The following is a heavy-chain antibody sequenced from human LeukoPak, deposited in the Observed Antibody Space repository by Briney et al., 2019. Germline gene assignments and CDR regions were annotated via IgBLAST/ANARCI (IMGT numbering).Heavy chain of an antibody. Sequence: PGRSLRLSCAASGFTFSSYSMNWVRQAPGKGLEWVSSISSSSSYIYYADSVKGRFTISRDNAKNSLYLQMNSLRAEDTAVYYCASAYGDYVNFNDYWGQGTLVTVSS. V-gene: IGHV3-21*01. CDR3: ASAYGDYVNFNDY. J-gene: IGHJ4*02. D-gene: IGHD4-17*01. CDR2: ISSSSSYI. CDR1: GFTFSSYS.